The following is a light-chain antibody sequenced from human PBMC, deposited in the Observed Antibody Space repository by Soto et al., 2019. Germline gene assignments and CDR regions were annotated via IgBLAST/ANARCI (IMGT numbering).Light chain of an antibody. V-gene: IGKV3-11*01. CDR1: QSVSSY. CDR3: QQRSNWLPIT. CDR2: DAS. Sequence: EILFTQSPATLSLSPGERATLSCRASQSVSSYLAWYQQEPGQATRLIIYDASNRANGIPARFSGSESGTDFTLTLRSLEPEDFAFYYCQQRSNWLPITFGQGTRLEIK. J-gene: IGKJ5*01.